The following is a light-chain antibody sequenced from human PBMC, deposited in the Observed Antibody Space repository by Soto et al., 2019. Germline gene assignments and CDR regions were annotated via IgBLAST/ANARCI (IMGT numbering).Light chain of an antibody. V-gene: IGKV3-20*01. CDR2: DAS. J-gene: IGKJ2*01. Sequence: EIVLTQSPGTLSLSPGERATLSCRASQGVRSICLAWYQQKPGQAPRLLIYDASRRAAGTPDRFSGSGSGTDFTLTISRLEPEDFAVYYCQQYITLPHTFGQGTKLEVK. CDR1: QGVRSIC. CDR3: QQYITLPHT.